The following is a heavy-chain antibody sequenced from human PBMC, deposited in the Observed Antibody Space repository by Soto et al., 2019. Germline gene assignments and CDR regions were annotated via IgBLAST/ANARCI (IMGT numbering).Heavy chain of an antibody. CDR2: IWYDGSNK. Sequence: QVQLVESGGGVVQPGRSLRLSCAASGFTFSSYGMHWVRQAPGKGLEWVAVIWYDGSNKYYADSVKGRFTISRDNSKNTLYLQMNSLRAEDTAVYYRARGSSGWYPPLYYYYYYGMDVWGQGTTVTVSS. CDR1: GFTFSSYG. V-gene: IGHV3-33*01. CDR3: ARGSSGWYPPLYYYYYYGMDV. D-gene: IGHD6-19*01. J-gene: IGHJ6*02.